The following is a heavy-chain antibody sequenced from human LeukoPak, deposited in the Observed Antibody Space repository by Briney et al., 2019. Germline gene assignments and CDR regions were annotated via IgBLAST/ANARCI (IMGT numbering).Heavy chain of an antibody. CDR3: AKDKGGYYGSGSYGFDY. CDR2: ISWNSGSI. Sequence: GGSLRLSCAASGFTFDDYAMHWVRQAPGKGLEWVSGISWNSGSIGYADSVKGRFTISRDNAKNSLYLQMNSLRAEDTALYYCAKDKGGYYGSGSYGFDYWGQGTLVTVSS. D-gene: IGHD3-10*01. CDR1: GFTFDDYA. J-gene: IGHJ4*02. V-gene: IGHV3-9*01.